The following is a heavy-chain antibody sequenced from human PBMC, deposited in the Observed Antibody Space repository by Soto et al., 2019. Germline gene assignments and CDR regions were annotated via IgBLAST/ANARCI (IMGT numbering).Heavy chain of an antibody. CDR3: ARDRSSGSYYNYFDP. Sequence: SETLSLTCTVSGGSISSYYWSWIRQPPGKGLEWIGYIYYSGSTNYNPSLKSRVTISVDTSKNQFSLKLSSVTAADTAMYYCARDRSSGSYYNYFDPWGQGTLVTVSS. J-gene: IGHJ5*02. V-gene: IGHV4-59*01. CDR2: IYYSGST. D-gene: IGHD3-10*01. CDR1: GGSISSYY.